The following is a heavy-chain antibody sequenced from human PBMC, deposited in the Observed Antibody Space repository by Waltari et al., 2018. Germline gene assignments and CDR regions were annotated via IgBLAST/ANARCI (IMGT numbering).Heavy chain of an antibody. CDR3: ARDYGGNHPFDY. CDR2: INPNSGGT. CDR1: GYTFTGYY. V-gene: IGHV1-2*06. J-gene: IGHJ4*02. Sequence: QVQLVQSGAEVKKPGASVKVSCKASGYTFTGYYMHWVRQAPGQGLEWMGRINPNSGGTNYAQKVQGRVTMTRDTSISTAYMELSRLRSDDTAVYYCARDYGGNHPFDYWGQGTLVTVSS. D-gene: IGHD2-15*01.